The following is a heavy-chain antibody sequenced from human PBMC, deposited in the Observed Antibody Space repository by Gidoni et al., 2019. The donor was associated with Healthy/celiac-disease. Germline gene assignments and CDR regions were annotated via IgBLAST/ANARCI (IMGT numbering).Heavy chain of an antibody. CDR1: GFTFRSDC. V-gene: IGHV3-30*18. J-gene: IGHJ4*02. Sequence: QVQLVESGGGVVQPGRSLRHSCAASGFTFRSDCMHWVRQGPGKGLEGVAVISYDGSNKYYADSVKGRFTISRDNSKNTLYLQMNSLRAEDTAVYYCAKDFSGYLHYWGQGTLVTVSS. D-gene: IGHD1-26*01. CDR2: ISYDGSNK. CDR3: AKDFSGYLHY.